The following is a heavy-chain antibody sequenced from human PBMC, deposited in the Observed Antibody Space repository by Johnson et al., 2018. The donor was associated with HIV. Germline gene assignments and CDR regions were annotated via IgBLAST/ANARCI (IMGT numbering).Heavy chain of an antibody. CDR2: ISYDGSNK. CDR3: AKIVATSDDVFDI. D-gene: IGHD5-12*01. J-gene: IGHJ3*02. V-gene: IGHV3-30-3*02. CDR1: RFTFSSHA. Sequence: QVQLVESGGGVVQPGRSLRLSCAASRFTFSSHAVHWVRQAPGKGLEWVAVISYDGSNKYYADSVKGRFTISRDNSKNTLYLQMNSLRAEDTAVFYCAKIVATSDDVFDIWGQGTKVTVSS.